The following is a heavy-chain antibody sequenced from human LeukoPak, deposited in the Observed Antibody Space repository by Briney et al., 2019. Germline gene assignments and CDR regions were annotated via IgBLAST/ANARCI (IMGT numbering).Heavy chain of an antibody. V-gene: IGHV4-39*01. CDR2: IYYSGST. Sequence: PSETLSLTCTVSGGSISSSSYYWGWIRQPPGKGLEWIGSIYYSGSTYYNPSLKSRVTISVDTSKNQFSLKLSSVTAADTAVYYCARVIAAAGIFNWFDPWGQGTLVTVSS. J-gene: IGHJ5*02. CDR3: ARVIAAAGIFNWFDP. CDR1: GGSISSSSYY. D-gene: IGHD6-13*01.